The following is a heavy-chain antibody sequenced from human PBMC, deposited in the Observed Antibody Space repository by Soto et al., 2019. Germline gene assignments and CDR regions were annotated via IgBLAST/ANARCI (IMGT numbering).Heavy chain of an antibody. CDR1: GYTFTGYY. D-gene: IGHD7-27*01. CDR2: INPNSGGT. V-gene: IGHV1-2*04. CDR3: ARGIGTLTGDPPDDAFDI. Sequence: ASVKVSCKASGYTFTGYYMHWVRQAPGQGLEWMGWINPNSGGTNYAQKFQGWVTMTRDTSISTAYMELSRLRSDDTAMYYCARGIGTLTGDPPDDAFDIWGHGTMVTVSS. J-gene: IGHJ3*02.